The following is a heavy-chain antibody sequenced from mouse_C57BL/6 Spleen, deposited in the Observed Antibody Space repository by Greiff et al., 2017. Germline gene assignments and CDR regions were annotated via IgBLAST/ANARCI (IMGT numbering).Heavy chain of an antibody. D-gene: IGHD2-4*01. J-gene: IGHJ2*01. Sequence: VQLQQSVAELVKPGASVQLSCPASGIHIKDSYTHWVKQRTEQGLEWIGRIDPEDGETKYAPKFQGKATITAAPSSNTAYLQLSSLTSEDTAVYYSAREDGLHTDYFDYWGQGTTLTLL. CDR3: AREDGLHTDYFDY. CDR1: GIHIKDSY. V-gene: IGHV14-2*01. CDR2: IDPEDGET.